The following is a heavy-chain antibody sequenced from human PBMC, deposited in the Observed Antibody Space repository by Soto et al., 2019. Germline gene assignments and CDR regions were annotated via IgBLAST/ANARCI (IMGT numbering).Heavy chain of an antibody. J-gene: IGHJ6*02. CDR3: LNGGFNAGMDV. Sequence: QVQLVESGGGVVQPGRSLRLSCAASGFTFNHYGVHWVRQAPGKGLEWVAGISYDGNNYYADSVTGRFTISRDNSNTLYLQMNSLRAEDTAVYHCLNGGFNAGMDVWGQGTTVTVSS. CDR1: GFTFNHYG. D-gene: IGHD2-15*01. CDR2: ISYDGNN. V-gene: IGHV3-30*18.